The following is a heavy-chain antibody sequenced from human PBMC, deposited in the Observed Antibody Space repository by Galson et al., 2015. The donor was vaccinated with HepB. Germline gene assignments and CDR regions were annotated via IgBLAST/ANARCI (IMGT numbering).Heavy chain of an antibody. J-gene: IGHJ4*02. CDR1: GYTFTSYA. CDR3: ARSYYYGSGSYYPTLDY. Sequence: SVKVSCKASGYTFTSYAMHWVRQAPGQRLEWMGWINAGNGNTKYSQKFQGRVTITRDTSASTAYMELSSLRSEDTAVYYCARSYYYGSGSYYPTLDYWGQGTLVTVSS. CDR2: INAGNGNT. D-gene: IGHD3-10*01. V-gene: IGHV1-3*01.